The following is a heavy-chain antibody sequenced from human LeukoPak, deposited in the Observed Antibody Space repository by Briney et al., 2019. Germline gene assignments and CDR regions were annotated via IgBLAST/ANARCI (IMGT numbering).Heavy chain of an antibody. CDR1: GGSISSYY. J-gene: IGHJ6*02. V-gene: IGHV4-4*07. D-gene: IGHD3-22*01. CDR3: ARDRVESSGYYYYYGMDV. Sequence: SETLSLTCTVSGGSISSYYWSWIRQPAGKGLEWIGRIYTSGSTNYNPSLKSRVTMSVDTSKNQFSLKLSSVTAADTAVYFCARDRVESSGYYYYYGMDVWGQGTTVTVSS. CDR2: IYTSGST.